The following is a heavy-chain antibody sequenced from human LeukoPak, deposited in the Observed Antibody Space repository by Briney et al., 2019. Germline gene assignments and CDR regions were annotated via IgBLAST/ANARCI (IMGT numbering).Heavy chain of an antibody. CDR2: IYYSGST. J-gene: IGHJ3*02. V-gene: IGHV4-39*01. Sequence: PSETLSLTCTVSGGSISSSGFYWGWIRQPPGKELEWLGSIYYSGSTSYNPSLKSRVTISVDTSKNHFSLKLSSVTAADTAVYYCARHRNAGISLTRLLYALGMTTAPFDIWGQGTMVTVSS. CDR1: GGSISSSGFY. D-gene: IGHD4-17*01. CDR3: ARHRNAGISLTRLLYALGMTTAPFDI.